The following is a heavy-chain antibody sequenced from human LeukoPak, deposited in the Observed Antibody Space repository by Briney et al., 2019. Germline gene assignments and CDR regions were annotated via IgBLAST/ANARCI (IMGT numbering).Heavy chain of an antibody. D-gene: IGHD3-10*01. CDR1: GFTFSSYA. V-gene: IGHV3-23*01. Sequence: GGSLRLSCAASGFTFSSYAMSWVRQAPGKGLEWVSAISGSGGSTYYADSVKGRFTISRDNSKNTLYLQMNSLRAEDTAVYYCAKTLLYYYGSGSYSDYWGQGTLVTVSS. CDR3: AKTLLYYYGSGSYSDY. J-gene: IGHJ4*02. CDR2: ISGSGGST.